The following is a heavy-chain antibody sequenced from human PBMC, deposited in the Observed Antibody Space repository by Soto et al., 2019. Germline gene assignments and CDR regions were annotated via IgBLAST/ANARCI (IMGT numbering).Heavy chain of an antibody. V-gene: IGHV3-53*04. J-gene: IGHJ6*03. CDR1: GFTVSSNY. D-gene: IGHD6-13*01. CDR2: IYSGGST. CDR3: ARVIRAAAGTSYYYYMDV. Sequence: GGSLRLSCAASGFTVSSNYMSWVRQAPGKGLEWVSVIYSGGSTYYADSVKGRFTISRHNSKNTLYLQMNSLRAEDTAVYYCARVIRAAAGTSYYYYMDVWGKGTTVTVSS.